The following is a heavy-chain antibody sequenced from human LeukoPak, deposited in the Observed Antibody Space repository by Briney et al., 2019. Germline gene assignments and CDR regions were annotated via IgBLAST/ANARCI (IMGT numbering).Heavy chain of an antibody. CDR3: ARDRWGATPGGGYFDY. Sequence: GASVKVSCKASGYTLTSYYMHWVRQAPGQGLEWMGGIIPIFGTANYAQKFQGRVTITADESTSTAYMELSSLRSEDTAVYYCARDRWGATPGGGYFDYWGQGTLVTVSS. J-gene: IGHJ4*02. V-gene: IGHV1-69*13. CDR1: GYTLTSYY. CDR2: IIPIFGTA. D-gene: IGHD1-26*01.